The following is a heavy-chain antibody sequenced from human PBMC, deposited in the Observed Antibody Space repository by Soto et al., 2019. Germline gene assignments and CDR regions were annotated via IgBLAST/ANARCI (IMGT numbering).Heavy chain of an antibody. CDR2: IYPNGIT. V-gene: IGHV4-30-2*01. D-gene: IGHD3-16*01. CDR1: SGSISSGGYS. Sequence: SETLSLTCSVSSGSISSGGYSWSWIRQPPGKGLEWIGYIYPNGITSHNPSLKSRVTMSVDKSRNQFSLKLRSVTAADTAVYYCVRDGGGVWENYYHPRGRDVGGQGTRVPV. CDR3: VRDGGGVWENYYHPRGRDV. J-gene: IGHJ6*02.